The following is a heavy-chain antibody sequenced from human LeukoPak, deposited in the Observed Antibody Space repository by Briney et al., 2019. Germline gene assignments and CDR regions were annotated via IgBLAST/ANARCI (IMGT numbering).Heavy chain of an antibody. V-gene: IGHV3-21*01. CDR1: GFTFSSYS. CDR3: ARVGSSSWIYFDY. Sequence: PGGSLRLSCAASGFTFSSYSMNWVRQAPGKGLEWVSSISSSSSYIYYADSVKGRFTISGDNAKNSLYLQMNSLRAEDTAVYYCARVGSSSWIYFDYWGQGTLVTVSS. CDR2: ISSSSSYI. J-gene: IGHJ4*02. D-gene: IGHD6-13*01.